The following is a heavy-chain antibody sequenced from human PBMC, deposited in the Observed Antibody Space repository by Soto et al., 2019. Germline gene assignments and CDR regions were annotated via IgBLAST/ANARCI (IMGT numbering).Heavy chain of an antibody. CDR1: GGTISSWY. V-gene: IGHV4-59*12. D-gene: IGHD3-22*01. J-gene: IGHJ6*02. CDR2: IYYSGST. Sequence: SETLSLTCTVSGGTISSWYWSWIRQPPGKGLEWIGYIYYSGSTNYNPSLKSRVTISVDRSKNQFSLKLSSMTAADTAVYYCAGSGYYHNSGMDVWGQGTTVTVSS. CDR3: AGSGYYHNSGMDV.